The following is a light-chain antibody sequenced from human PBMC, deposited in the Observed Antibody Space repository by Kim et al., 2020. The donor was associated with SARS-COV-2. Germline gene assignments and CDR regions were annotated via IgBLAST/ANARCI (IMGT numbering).Light chain of an antibody. Sequence: EIVLTQSPGTLSLSPGERATLSCRASQSVSSSYLAWYQQKPGQALRLLIYGASSRATGIPDRFSGSGSGTDFTLTISRLEPEDFAVYYCQQYGSSLTWTFGQGTKVDIK. CDR2: GAS. CDR3: QQYGSSLTWT. CDR1: QSVSSSY. J-gene: IGKJ1*01. V-gene: IGKV3-20*01.